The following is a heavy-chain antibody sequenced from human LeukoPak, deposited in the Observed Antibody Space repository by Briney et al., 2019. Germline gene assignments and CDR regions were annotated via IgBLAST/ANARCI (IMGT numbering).Heavy chain of an antibody. D-gene: IGHD6-19*01. V-gene: IGHV4-59*01. Sequence: SETLSLTCTVSGGSISSYYWSWIRQPPGKGLEWIGYIYYSGSTNYNPSLKSRVTISVDTSENQFSLKLSSVTAADTAVYYCARDPRLYSSGWYGTYYYYYGMDVWGQGTTVTVSS. CDR2: IYYSGST. J-gene: IGHJ6*02. CDR3: ARDPRLYSSGWYGTYYYYYGMDV. CDR1: GGSISSYY.